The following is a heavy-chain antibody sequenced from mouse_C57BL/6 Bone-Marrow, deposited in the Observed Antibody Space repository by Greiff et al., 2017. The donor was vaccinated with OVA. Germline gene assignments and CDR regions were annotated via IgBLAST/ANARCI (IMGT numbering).Heavy chain of an antibody. CDR1: GYTFTEYT. Sequence: VKLVESGAELVKPGASVKLSCKASGYTFTEYTIHWVKQRSGQGLEWIGWFYPGSGSIKYNEKFKDKATLTADKSSSTVYMELSRLTSEDSAVYFCARQPYYGYDDWYFDVWGTGTTVTVSS. D-gene: IGHD2-9*01. CDR3: ARQPYYGYDDWYFDV. V-gene: IGHV1-62-2*01. CDR2: FYPGSGSI. J-gene: IGHJ1*03.